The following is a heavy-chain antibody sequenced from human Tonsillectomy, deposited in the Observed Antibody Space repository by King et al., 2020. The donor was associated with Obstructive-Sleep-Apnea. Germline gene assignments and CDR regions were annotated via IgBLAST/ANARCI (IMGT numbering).Heavy chain of an antibody. Sequence: VQLVESGGGLVKPGGSLRLSCAASGFTFSDYYMSWIRQAPGKGLEGVSYISSSSSYTNYADSVKGRFTISRDHAKNSLYLQMNSLRAEDTAVYYCARGGVGGYDPLTDWGQGTLVTVSS. CDR1: GFTFSDYY. CDR2: ISSSSSYT. J-gene: IGHJ4*02. CDR3: ARGGVGGYDPLTD. V-gene: IGHV3-11*06. D-gene: IGHD5-12*01.